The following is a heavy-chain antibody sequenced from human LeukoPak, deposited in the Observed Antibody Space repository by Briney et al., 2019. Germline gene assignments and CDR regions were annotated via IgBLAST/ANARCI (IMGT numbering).Heavy chain of an antibody. V-gene: IGHV1-46*01. CDR2: INPSGGST. Sequence: ASVKVSCKASGYTFTSYYMHWVRQAPGQGLEWMGIINPSGGSTSYAQKFQGRVTMTRDVSTSTVYMELSSLRSEDTAVYYCARAGGETGAFDIWGQGTMVTVSS. D-gene: IGHD3-16*01. CDR1: GYTFTSYY. CDR3: ARAGGETGAFDI. J-gene: IGHJ3*02.